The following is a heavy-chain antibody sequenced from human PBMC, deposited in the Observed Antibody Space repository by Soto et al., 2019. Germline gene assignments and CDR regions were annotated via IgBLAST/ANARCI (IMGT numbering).Heavy chain of an antibody. CDR1: GFTFSSYW. D-gene: IGHD5-18*01. V-gene: IGHV3-7*01. CDR2: IKQDGSEK. CDR3: ARLARSDTAMVKY. Sequence: GGSLRLSCAASGFTFSSYWMSWVRQAPGKGLEWVANIKQDGSEKYYVDSVKGRFTISRDNAKNSLYLQMNSLRAEDTAVYYCARLARSDTAMVKYWGQGTLVTVSS. J-gene: IGHJ4*02.